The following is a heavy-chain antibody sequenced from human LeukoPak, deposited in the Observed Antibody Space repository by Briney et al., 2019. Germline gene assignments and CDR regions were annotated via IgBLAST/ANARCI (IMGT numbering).Heavy chain of an antibody. V-gene: IGHV4-30-2*01. CDR3: ASYGDYFGGQFDY. D-gene: IGHD4-17*01. CDR2: IYHSGST. CDR1: GGSISSGGYS. J-gene: IGHJ4*02. Sequence: TLSLTCTVSGGSISSGGYSWSWIRQPPGKGLEWIGYIYHSGSTYYNPSLKSRVTISVDRSKNQFSLKLSSVTAADTAVYYCASYGDYFGGQFDYWGQGTLVTVSS.